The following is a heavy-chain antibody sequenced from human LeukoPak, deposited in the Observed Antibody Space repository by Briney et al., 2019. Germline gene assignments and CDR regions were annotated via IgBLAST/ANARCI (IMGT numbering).Heavy chain of an antibody. D-gene: IGHD3-22*01. CDR3: TRIYYYDSSGYYVFDI. CDR1: GFTFSGSA. J-gene: IGHJ3*02. Sequence: GGSLRLSCAASGFTFSGSAMHWVRQASGKGLEWVGRIRSKANSYATAYAASVKGRFTISRDDSKNTAYLQMNSLKTEDTAVYYCTRIYYYDSSGYYVFDIWGQGTMVTVSS. V-gene: IGHV3-73*01. CDR2: IRSKANSYAT.